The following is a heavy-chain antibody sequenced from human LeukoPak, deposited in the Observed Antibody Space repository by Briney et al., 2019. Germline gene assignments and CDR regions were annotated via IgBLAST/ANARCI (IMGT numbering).Heavy chain of an antibody. CDR3: AKVGYGDYYFDY. Sequence: PGRSLRLSCAASGFTFSSYGMQWLRQAPGKGLEWVAVIWYDGSNKYYADSVKGRFTISRDNSKNTLYLQMNSLRAEDTAVYYRAKVGYGDYYFDYWGQGTLVTVSS. J-gene: IGHJ4*02. CDR2: IWYDGSNK. D-gene: IGHD4-17*01. V-gene: IGHV3-33*06. CDR1: GFTFSSYG.